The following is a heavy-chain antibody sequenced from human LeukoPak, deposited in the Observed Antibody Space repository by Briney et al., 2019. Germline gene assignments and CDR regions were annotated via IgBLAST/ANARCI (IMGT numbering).Heavy chain of an antibody. Sequence: ASVKVSCKASGFTFTSPAVQWVRQARGQRLEWIGWIVVGSGNTNYAQKFQERVTITRDMSTSTAYMELSSLRSEDTAVYYCAAKSHGNYYYGMDVWGQGTTVTASS. D-gene: IGHD4-17*01. CDR2: IVVGSGNT. J-gene: IGHJ6*02. CDR1: GFTFTSPA. V-gene: IGHV1-58*01. CDR3: AAKSHGNYYYGMDV.